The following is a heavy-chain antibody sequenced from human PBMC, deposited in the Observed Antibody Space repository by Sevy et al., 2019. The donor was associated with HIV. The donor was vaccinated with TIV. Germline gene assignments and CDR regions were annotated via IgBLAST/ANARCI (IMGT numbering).Heavy chain of an antibody. Sequence: GGSLRLSCAASGLTFSDYYMSWIRQAPGKGLEWLSYISSSGTTLYSAESVKGRFAISRDNAKNSLYLQMNSLRDEDTAVYFCVGRRYSYTYSWSYHFDYWGQGALVTVSS. D-gene: IGHD5-18*01. CDR2: ISSSGTTL. CDR3: VGRRYSYTYSWSYHFDY. J-gene: IGHJ4*02. V-gene: IGHV3-11*01. CDR1: GLTFSDYY.